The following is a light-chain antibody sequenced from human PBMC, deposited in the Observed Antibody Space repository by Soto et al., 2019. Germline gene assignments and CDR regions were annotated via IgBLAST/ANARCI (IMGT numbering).Light chain of an antibody. Sequence: QAVLTQPASVSGSPGQSIPVSCTGTISDIGGHNYVSWSQQHPGKVPKLIIYEVTNRPSGVSNRFSGSKSGNTASLTVSGLQAEDEADYYCSSYTTTSTVVFGGGTKLTVL. CDR3: SSYTTTSTVV. J-gene: IGLJ2*01. CDR1: ISDIGGHNY. CDR2: EVT. V-gene: IGLV2-14*01.